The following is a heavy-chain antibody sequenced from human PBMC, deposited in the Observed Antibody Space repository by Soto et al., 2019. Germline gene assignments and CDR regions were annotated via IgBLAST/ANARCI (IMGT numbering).Heavy chain of an antibody. D-gene: IGHD2-2*01. CDR3: ARQKAMPPHFYSGMDV. CDR2: IIPMFGTA. V-gene: IGHV1-69*06. J-gene: IGHJ6*02. Sequence: QVHLVQSGAEVKKPGSSVKVSCTASGGTFGSYTVTWVRQAPGQGLECMGEIIPMFGTASYTQKFQCRVTLTADKSTTTAHMEPSSLSANDPAVYFCARQKAMPPHFYSGMDVWGQGTTVTVS. CDR1: GGTFGSYT.